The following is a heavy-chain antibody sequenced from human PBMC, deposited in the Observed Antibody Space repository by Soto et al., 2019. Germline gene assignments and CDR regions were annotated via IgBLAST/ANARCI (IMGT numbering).Heavy chain of an antibody. CDR1: GASISYGGFS. D-gene: IGHD5-12*01. Sequence: QLQLQESGSGVVKTSETLSLTCTVSGASISYGGFSWSWIRQSPGKGLEWIGYISHLENTYLHPSFKSRLTMSIDRTRNQFSLTPSSVTAADMAVYYCARGGGYDSFDYWGQGVLVTVSS. J-gene: IGHJ4*02. CDR2: ISHLENT. V-gene: IGHV4-30-2*06. CDR3: ARGGGYDSFDY.